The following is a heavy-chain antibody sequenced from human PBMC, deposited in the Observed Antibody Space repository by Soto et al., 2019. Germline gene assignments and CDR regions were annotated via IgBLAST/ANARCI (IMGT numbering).Heavy chain of an antibody. CDR1: GFTLNNYW. CDR3: ASGDIAAETFFYYYGMDL. J-gene: IGHJ6*02. V-gene: IGHV3-74*01. D-gene: IGHD6-13*01. CDR2: INGDATST. Sequence: QLVESGGGLVQPGGSLRLSCAASGFTLNNYWMHWVRQAPGMGLVWVSRINGDATSTSYADSVKGRFTISRDNARNTLCLQMNSLRAEDTALYYCASGDIAAETFFYYYGMDLWGQGTTVTVS.